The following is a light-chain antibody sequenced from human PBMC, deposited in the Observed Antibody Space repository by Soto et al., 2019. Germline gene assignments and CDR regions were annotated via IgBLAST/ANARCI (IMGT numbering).Light chain of an antibody. V-gene: IGKV1-27*01. CDR1: QGISNY. J-gene: IGKJ4*01. Sequence: DIQMTQSPSSLSASVGDGVTITCRASQGISNYLAWYQQKPGKVPKLLIYAASTLRSGVPSRFSGSGSGTDFTLTISSLQPEDVATYYCQKYDSAPTFGGGTKVEIK. CDR2: AAS. CDR3: QKYDSAPT.